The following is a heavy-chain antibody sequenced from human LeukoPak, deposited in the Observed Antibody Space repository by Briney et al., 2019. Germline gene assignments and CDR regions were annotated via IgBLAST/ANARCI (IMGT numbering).Heavy chain of an antibody. D-gene: IGHD3-3*01. V-gene: IGHV4-61*02. J-gene: IGHJ6*03. Sequence: SETLSLTSTVSGGSISSGSYYWSWIRQPAGKGLEWIGRIYTSGSTNYNPSLKSRVTISVDTSKNQFSLKLSSVTAADTAVYYCARSTYDFWSGYYYMDVWGKGTTVTVSS. CDR1: GGSISSGSYY. CDR2: IYTSGST. CDR3: ARSTYDFWSGYYYMDV.